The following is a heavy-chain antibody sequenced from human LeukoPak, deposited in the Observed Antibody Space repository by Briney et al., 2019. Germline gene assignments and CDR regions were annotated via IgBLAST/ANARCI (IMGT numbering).Heavy chain of an antibody. D-gene: IGHD2-15*01. CDR3: ARGVVVVAATQKGNAFDI. CDR1: GYSISSGYY. J-gene: IGHJ3*02. CDR2: IYHSGST. Sequence: NPSETLSLTCSVSGYSISSGYYWGWIRQSPGKGLEWIGSIYHSGSTYYNPSLKSQVTISVDTSKNQFSLKLSSVTAADTAVYYCARGVVVVAATQKGNAFDIWGQGTMVTVSS. V-gene: IGHV4-38-2*02.